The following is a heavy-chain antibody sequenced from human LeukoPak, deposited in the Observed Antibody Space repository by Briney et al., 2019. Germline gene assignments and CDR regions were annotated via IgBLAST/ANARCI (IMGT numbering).Heavy chain of an antibody. J-gene: IGHJ3*02. D-gene: IGHD6-19*01. CDR2: INSDASSI. CDR1: GFSFSTHW. Sequence: GGYLRLSCTASGFSFSTHWMHWVRQAPGKGPLWVARINSDASSISYADSVKGRFTISRDNSQNTLYLQMNNLGVEDTAMFYCVSSEWYAAFDIWGQGTMVTVSS. V-gene: IGHV3-74*01. CDR3: VSSEWYAAFDI.